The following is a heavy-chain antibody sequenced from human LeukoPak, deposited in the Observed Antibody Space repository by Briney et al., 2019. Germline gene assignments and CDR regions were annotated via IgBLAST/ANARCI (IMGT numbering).Heavy chain of an antibody. CDR2: IHCSGTT. CDR1: GDSITSNDFY. Sequence: SETLSLTCTVSGDSITSNDFYWGWIRQAPGKGLEWIGSIHCSGTTYYNPSLKSRVTISVDTSKRHFSLKLSSVTAADTAVYYCARFRGRGCSSTSCYKYYGMDVWGQGTTVTVSS. J-gene: IGHJ6*02. D-gene: IGHD2-2*02. CDR3: ARFRGRGCSSTSCYKYYGMDV. V-gene: IGHV4-39*02.